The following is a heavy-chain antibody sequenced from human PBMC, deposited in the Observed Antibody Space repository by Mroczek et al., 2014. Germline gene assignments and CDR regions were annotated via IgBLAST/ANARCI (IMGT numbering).Heavy chain of an antibody. CDR1: GGSFSGYY. CDR2: INHSGST. Sequence: QVQLQQWGAGLLKPSETLSLTCAVYGGSFSGYYWSWIRQPPGKGLEWIGEINHSGSTNYNPSLKSRVTISVDTSKNQFSLKLSSVTAADTAVYYCARWIPAADFDYWGQGTLVTVSS. V-gene: IGHV4-34*01. J-gene: IGHJ4*02. CDR3: ARWIPAADFDY. D-gene: IGHD2-2*01.